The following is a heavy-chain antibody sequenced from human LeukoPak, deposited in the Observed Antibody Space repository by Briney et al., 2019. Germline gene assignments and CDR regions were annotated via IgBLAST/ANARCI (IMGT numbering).Heavy chain of an antibody. CDR3: ARELRSYSSGRFDP. V-gene: IGHV4-38-2*02. Sequence: SETLSLTCTVSGYSISSGYYWGWIRQPPGKGLEWIGSIYHSGSTYYNPSLKSRVTISVDTSKNQFSLKLSSVTAADTAVYYCARELRSYSSGRFDPWGQGTLVTVSS. J-gene: IGHJ5*02. D-gene: IGHD6-19*01. CDR1: GYSISSGYY. CDR2: IYHSGST.